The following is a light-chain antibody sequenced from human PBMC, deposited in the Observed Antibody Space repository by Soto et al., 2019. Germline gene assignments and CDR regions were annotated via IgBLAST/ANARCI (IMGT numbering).Light chain of an antibody. J-gene: IGKJ5*01. V-gene: IGKV1-39*01. CDR1: QSISSW. Sequence: DIQMTQSPSTLSASVGDRVTITCRASQSISSWLVWYQQKPGKAPKLLIYAASSLQSGVPSRFSGSGSGTDFTLTISSLQPEDFATYYCQQSYSTTITFGQGTRLEIK. CDR3: QQSYSTTIT. CDR2: AAS.